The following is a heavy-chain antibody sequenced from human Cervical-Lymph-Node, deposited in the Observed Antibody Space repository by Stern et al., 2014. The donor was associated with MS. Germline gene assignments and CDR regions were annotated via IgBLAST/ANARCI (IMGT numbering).Heavy chain of an antibody. V-gene: IGHV3-30*18. J-gene: IGHJ6*02. D-gene: IGHD5-12*01. CDR2: MSYDGSNK. CDR3: AKDPTSGFSYYYGMEV. Sequence: VQLVESGGGVVQPGRSLRLSCAASGFTFSNYGMHWVRLAPGKGLEWVAVMSYDGSNKYYADSLKGRFTISRDNPKNTLFLQMNSLGAEDTAVYYCAKDPTSGFSYYYGMEVWGQGTTVTVSS. CDR1: GFTFSNYG.